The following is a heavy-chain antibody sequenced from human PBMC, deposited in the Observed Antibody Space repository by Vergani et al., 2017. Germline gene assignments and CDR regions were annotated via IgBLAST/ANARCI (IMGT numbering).Heavy chain of an antibody. CDR2: IYSGGST. J-gene: IGHJ4*02. CDR1: GFTVSSNY. CDR3: AKAKSRVLTRSSIDY. Sequence: EVQLVESGGGLVQPGGSLRLSCAASGFTVSSNYMSWVRQAPGKGLEWVSVIYSGGSTYYADSVKGRFTISRHNSKNTLYLQMNSLRAEDTAVYYCAKAKSRVLTRSSIDYWGQGTLVTVSS. D-gene: IGHD4-11*01. V-gene: IGHV3-53*04.